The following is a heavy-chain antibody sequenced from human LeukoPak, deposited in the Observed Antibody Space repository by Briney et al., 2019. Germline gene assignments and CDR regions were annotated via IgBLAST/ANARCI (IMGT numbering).Heavy chain of an antibody. CDR1: GGSISSYY. J-gene: IGHJ6*03. CDR3: ARSLAIFGVVIHYYMDV. Sequence: PSETLSLTCTVSGGSISSYYRSWIRQPAGKGLEWIGRIYTSGSTNYNPSLKSRVTMSVDTSKNQFSLKLSSVTAADTAVYYCARSLAIFGVVIHYYMDVWGKGTTVTVSS. CDR2: IYTSGST. V-gene: IGHV4-4*07. D-gene: IGHD3-3*01.